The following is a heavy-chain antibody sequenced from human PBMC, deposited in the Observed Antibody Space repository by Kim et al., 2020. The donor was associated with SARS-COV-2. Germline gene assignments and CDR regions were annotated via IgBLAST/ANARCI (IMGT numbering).Heavy chain of an antibody. D-gene: IGHD2-21*01. V-gene: IGHV1-69*13. J-gene: IGHJ6*02. CDR1: GGTFSSYA. Sequence: SVKVSCKASGGTFSSYAISWVRQAPGQGLEWMGGIIPIFGTANYAQKFQGRVTITADESTSTAYMELSSLRSEDTAVYYCARRGLSYSYLDYYYGMDVWGQGTTVTVSS. CDR2: IIPIFGTA. CDR3: ARRGLSYSYLDYYYGMDV.